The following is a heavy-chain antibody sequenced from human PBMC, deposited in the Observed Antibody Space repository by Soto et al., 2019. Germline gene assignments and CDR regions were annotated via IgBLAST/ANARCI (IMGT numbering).Heavy chain of an antibody. V-gene: IGHV3-30-3*01. CDR1: GFTFSSYA. J-gene: IGHJ4*02. CDR3: ASSGYSGFNRDY. Sequence: QVQLVESGGGVVQPGRSLRLYCAASGFTFSSYAMHWVRQAPGKGLEWVAVISYDGSNKYYADSVKGRFTISRDNSKNTLYLQMNSLRAEDTAVYYCASSGYSGFNRDYWGQGTLVTVSS. D-gene: IGHD5-12*01. CDR2: ISYDGSNK.